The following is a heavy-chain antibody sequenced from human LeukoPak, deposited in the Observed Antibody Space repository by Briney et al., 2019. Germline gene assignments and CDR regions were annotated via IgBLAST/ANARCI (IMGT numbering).Heavy chain of an antibody. J-gene: IGHJ4*02. D-gene: IGHD2/OR15-2a*01. V-gene: IGHV3-74*01. Sequence: GGSLRLSCAASGNYWMHWVRQAPGKGLVWVSHINSDGSWTSYADSVKGRFTISKDNAKNTVYLQMSNLRAEDTAVYYCVSFYEAYWGRGTLVTVSS. CDR1: GNYW. CDR3: VSFYEAY. CDR2: INSDGSWT.